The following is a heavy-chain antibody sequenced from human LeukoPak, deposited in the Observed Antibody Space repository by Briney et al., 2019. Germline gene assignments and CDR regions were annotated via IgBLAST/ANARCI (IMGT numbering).Heavy chain of an antibody. Sequence: PGGSLRLSCAASGFTFSSYAMSWVRQAPGKGLEWVSAISGSGGSTYYADSVKGRFTISRDNSKNTLYLQMNSLRAEDTAVYYCAIAGYSSGWWPDYYDSSGYFDYWGQGTLVTVSS. V-gene: IGHV3-23*01. CDR1: GFTFSSYA. CDR2: ISGSGGST. J-gene: IGHJ4*02. D-gene: IGHD3-22*01. CDR3: AIAGYSSGWWPDYYDSSGYFDY.